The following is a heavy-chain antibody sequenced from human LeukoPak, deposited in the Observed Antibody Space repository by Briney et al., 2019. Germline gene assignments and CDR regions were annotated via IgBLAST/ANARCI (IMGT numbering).Heavy chain of an antibody. J-gene: IGHJ3*02. Sequence: PGGPLRLSCAASGLTFSSYSMNYLPQAPGKTLECFSSISSSSNHIYYADSVKSRFTISRDNAKNSLYLQMTSLRAEDTAVYYCARCPRYCSSTSGYMGAGAFDIWGQGTMVTVSS. CDR2: ISSSSNHI. CDR3: ARCPRYCSSTSGYMGAGAFDI. D-gene: IGHD2-2*02. V-gene: IGHV3-21*01. CDR1: GLTFSSYS.